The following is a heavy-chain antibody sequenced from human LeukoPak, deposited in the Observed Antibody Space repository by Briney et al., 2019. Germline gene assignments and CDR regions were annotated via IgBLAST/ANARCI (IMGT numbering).Heavy chain of an antibody. Sequence: SETLSLTCTVSGGSISSSSYYWGWIRQPPGKGLEWIGSIYCSGSTYYNPSLKSRVTISVDTSKSQFSLKLSSVTAADTAVYYCARDNFGSSWYEIGLEQNWFDPWGQGTLVTVSS. D-gene: IGHD6-13*01. CDR3: ARDNFGSSWYEIGLEQNWFDP. CDR2: IYCSGST. CDR1: GGSISSSSYY. V-gene: IGHV4-39*07. J-gene: IGHJ5*02.